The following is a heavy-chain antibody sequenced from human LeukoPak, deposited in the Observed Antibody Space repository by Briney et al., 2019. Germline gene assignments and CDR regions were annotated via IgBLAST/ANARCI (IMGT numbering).Heavy chain of an antibody. J-gene: IGHJ4*02. CDR3: ARGLGHYFLGFDY. V-gene: IGHV1-2*06. D-gene: IGHD3-10*01. CDR2: INPNSGDT. Sequence: ASVKVSCKASGYTFTAYHMHWVRQAPGQGLEWMGRINPNSGDTNYAQKFQGRVTMTRDTSISTAYMELSRLRSDDTAVYYCARGLGHYFLGFDYWGQGTLVTVSS. CDR1: GYTFTAYH.